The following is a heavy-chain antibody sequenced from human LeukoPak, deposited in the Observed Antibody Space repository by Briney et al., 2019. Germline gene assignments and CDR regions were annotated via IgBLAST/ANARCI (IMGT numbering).Heavy chain of an antibody. CDR2: IYSGGST. V-gene: IGHV3-53*04. Sequence: GGSLRLSCAASGFTVSSNYMSWVRRAPGKGLEWVSVIYSGGSTYYADSVKGRFTISRHNSKNTLYLQMNSLRAEDTAVYYCARGFTAAVDYWGQGTLVTVSS. CDR3: ARGFTAAVDY. CDR1: GFTVSSNY. D-gene: IGHD6-13*01. J-gene: IGHJ4*02.